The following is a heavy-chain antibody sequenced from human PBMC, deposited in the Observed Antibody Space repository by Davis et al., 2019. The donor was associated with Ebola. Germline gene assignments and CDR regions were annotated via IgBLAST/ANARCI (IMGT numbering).Heavy chain of an antibody. D-gene: IGHD3-3*01. CDR3: ARDGDFWSGYPDY. J-gene: IGHJ4*02. CDR1: GFTFSSYG. CDR2: IWYDGSNK. Sequence: GESLKISCAASGFTFSSYGMHWVRQAPGKGLEWVAVIWYDGSNKYYADSVKGRFTISRDNSKNTLYLQMNSLRAEDTAVYYCARDGDFWSGYPDYWGQGTLVTVSS. V-gene: IGHV3-33*01.